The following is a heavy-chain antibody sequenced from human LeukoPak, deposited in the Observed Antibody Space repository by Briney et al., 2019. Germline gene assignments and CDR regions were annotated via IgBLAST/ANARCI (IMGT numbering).Heavy chain of an antibody. CDR2: IYTSGST. Sequence: SETLSLTCSVSGGSISSGSYYWSWIRQPAGKGLEWIGRIYTSGSTNYNPSLKSRVTISVDTSKNQFSLKLSSVTAADTAVYYCARESMTHLRIDYWGQGTLVTVSS. J-gene: IGHJ4*02. V-gene: IGHV4-61*02. CDR1: GGSISSGSYY. D-gene: IGHD2/OR15-2a*01. CDR3: ARESMTHLRIDY.